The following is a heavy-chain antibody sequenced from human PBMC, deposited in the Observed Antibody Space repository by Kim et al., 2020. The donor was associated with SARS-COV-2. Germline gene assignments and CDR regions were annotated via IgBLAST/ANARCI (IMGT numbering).Heavy chain of an antibody. V-gene: IGHV4-61*01. D-gene: IGHD2-15*01. J-gene: IGHJ4*02. Sequence: SETLSLTCSVSGGSVSSGSYYWSWIRQPPGKGLEWIGYIYYSGSTNYNPSLKSRVTISVDTSKNQFSLKLSSVTAADTAVYYCARGRGDIEVVVAATPPSFDYWGQGTLGTVSS. CDR1: GGSVSSGSYY. CDR2: IYYSGST. CDR3: ARGRGDIEVVVAATPPSFDY.